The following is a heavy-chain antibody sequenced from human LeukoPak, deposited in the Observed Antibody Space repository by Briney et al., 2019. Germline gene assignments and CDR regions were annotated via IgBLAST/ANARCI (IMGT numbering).Heavy chain of an antibody. J-gene: IGHJ4*02. CDR2: INPTSTSI. Sequence: GGSLRLSCVASGLTFSDYSINWVRRAPGKGLEWVSSINPTSTSIYYADAVRGRFTISRDNAKSSLYLQMDSLRAEDTAVYYCARDKGTVTIFDCWGQGTLVTVSS. CDR1: GLTFSDYS. V-gene: IGHV3-21*01. CDR3: ARDKGTVTIFDC. D-gene: IGHD4-11*01.